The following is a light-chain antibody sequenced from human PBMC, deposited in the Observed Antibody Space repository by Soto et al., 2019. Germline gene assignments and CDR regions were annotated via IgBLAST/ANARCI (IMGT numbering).Light chain of an antibody. CDR3: SAHGGTNPYV. V-gene: IGLV2-8*01. CDR1: ASDIGGYSF. CDR2: DVN. Sequence: QSVLTQPPSASGSPGQSVAISCTGTASDIGGYSFVSWYQQHPGKAPKLLIYDVNKRPSGVPDRFSGSKSGNTASLTVSGLQTEDEAAYYCSAHGGTNPYVFGTGTKLTVL. J-gene: IGLJ1*01.